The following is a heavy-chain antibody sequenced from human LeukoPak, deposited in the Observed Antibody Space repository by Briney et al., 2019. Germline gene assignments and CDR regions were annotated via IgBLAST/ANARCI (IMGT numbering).Heavy chain of an antibody. CDR1: GGSFSGYY. J-gene: IGHJ6*03. CDR3: GRDALVGYFSYYYMDV. CDR2: INHSGST. D-gene: IGHD2-15*01. V-gene: IGHV4-34*01. Sequence: SETLSLTCAVYGGSFSGYYWSWIRRPPGKGLKWIGEINHSGSTNYNPSLKSRVTISVDTSKNQFSLKLSSVTAADTAVYYCGRDALVGYFSYYYMDVWGKGTTVTVSS.